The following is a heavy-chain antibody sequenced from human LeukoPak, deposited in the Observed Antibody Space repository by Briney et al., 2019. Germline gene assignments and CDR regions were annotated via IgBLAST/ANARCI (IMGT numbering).Heavy chain of an antibody. D-gene: IGHD3-3*01. Sequence: GGPLRLSCAASGFPLSYYWMHWVRQAPGKGLEWVSRIKSDGSSTDYADFVKGRFTISRDNAKNTLYLQMNSLRAEDTAVYYCARDYDFQRFDYWGQGTLVSVSS. CDR2: IKSDGSST. J-gene: IGHJ4*02. CDR3: ARDYDFQRFDY. CDR1: GFPLSYYW. V-gene: IGHV3-74*01.